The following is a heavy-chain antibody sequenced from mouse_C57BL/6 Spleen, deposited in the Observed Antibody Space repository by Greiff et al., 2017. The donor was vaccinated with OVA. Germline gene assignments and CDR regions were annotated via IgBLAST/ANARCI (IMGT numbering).Heavy chain of an antibody. CDR1: GYSFTGYY. D-gene: IGHD2-4*01. Sequence: EVQLQQSGPELVKPGASVKISCKASGYSFTGYYMNWVKQSPEKSLEWIGEINPSTGGTTYNQKFKAKATLTVDKSSSTAYMQLKSLTSEDSAVYYCAREYDYDESFDYWGQGTTLTVSS. CDR3: AREYDYDESFDY. CDR2: INPSTGGT. J-gene: IGHJ2*01. V-gene: IGHV1-42*01.